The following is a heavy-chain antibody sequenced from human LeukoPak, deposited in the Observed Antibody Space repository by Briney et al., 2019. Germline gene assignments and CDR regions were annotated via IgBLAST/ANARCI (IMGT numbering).Heavy chain of an antibody. J-gene: IGHJ6*03. CDR2: IYTSGST. CDR1: GGSISSYY. Sequence: PSETLSLTCTVSGGSISSYYWSWLRQPAGKGLEWVGRIYTSGSTNYNPSLKSRVTMSVDTSKNQFSLKLSSVTAADTAVYYCARGKYYYGSGSTNYMDVWGKGTTVTVSS. CDR3: ARGKYYYGSGSTNYMDV. V-gene: IGHV4-4*07. D-gene: IGHD3-10*01.